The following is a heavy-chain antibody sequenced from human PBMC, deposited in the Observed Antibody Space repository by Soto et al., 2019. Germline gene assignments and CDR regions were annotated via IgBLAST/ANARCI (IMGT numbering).Heavy chain of an antibody. J-gene: IGHJ6*02. CDR3: ARSQCSSTSLETYYYYYYGMDV. D-gene: IGHD2-2*01. Sequence: QVQLVQSGAEVKKPGSSVKVSCKASGGTFSSYAISWVRQAPGQGLEWMGGIIPISGTANYAQKFQVRVTITADESTSTAYMELSSLRTEDTAVYYCARSQCSSTSLETYYYYYYGMDVWGQGTTVTVSS. V-gene: IGHV1-69*01. CDR2: IIPISGTA. CDR1: GGTFSSYA.